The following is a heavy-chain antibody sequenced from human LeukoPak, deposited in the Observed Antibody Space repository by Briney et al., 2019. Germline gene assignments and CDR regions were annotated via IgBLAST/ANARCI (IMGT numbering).Heavy chain of an antibody. J-gene: IGHJ5*02. Sequence: SETLSLTCGVSGYSISSGYYWGWIRQPPRKGLEWIGSIYHSGRTYYNPSPKSRVTISVDTSKNQFSLKLTSVTAADTAVYYCATEVGQWLVRTWGQGTLVTVSS. V-gene: IGHV4-38-2*01. CDR3: ATEVGQWLVRT. CDR2: IYHSGRT. D-gene: IGHD6-19*01. CDR1: GYSISSGYY.